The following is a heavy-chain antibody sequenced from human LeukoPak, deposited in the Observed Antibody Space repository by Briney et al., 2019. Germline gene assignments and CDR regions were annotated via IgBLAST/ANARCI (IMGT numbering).Heavy chain of an antibody. D-gene: IGHD3-22*01. CDR1: GFTFNSYG. Sequence: GGSLRLSCAAAGFTFNSYGMSWVRQAPGKGLEWVSAISGSGANTYYADSVKGRFTISRDNSKNTLYLQMNSLRAEDTAVYYCAKDGGHYDSSGYPYWGQGTLVTVSS. CDR3: AKDGGHYDSSGYPY. J-gene: IGHJ4*02. V-gene: IGHV3-23*01. CDR2: ISGSGANT.